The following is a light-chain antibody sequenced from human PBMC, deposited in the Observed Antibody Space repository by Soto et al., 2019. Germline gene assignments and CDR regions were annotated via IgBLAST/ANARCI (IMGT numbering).Light chain of an antibody. CDR2: GNS. CDR3: QSYDSSLSGVV. CDR1: SSNIGAGYD. V-gene: IGLV1-40*01. J-gene: IGLJ2*01. Sequence: QLVLTQPPSVSGAPGQRVTISCTGSSSNIGAGYDVHWYQQLPGTAPKLLIYGNSNRPSGVPDRFSGSKSGTSASLAITGRQAEDEADYYCQSYDSSLSGVVFGGGTQLTVL.